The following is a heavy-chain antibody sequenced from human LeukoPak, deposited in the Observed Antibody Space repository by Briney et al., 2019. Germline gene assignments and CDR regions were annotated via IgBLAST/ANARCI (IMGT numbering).Heavy chain of an antibody. Sequence: ASVKVSCKASGGTFSSYAISWVRQAPGQGLEWMGWMNPNSGNTGYAQKFQGRVTVTRNTSISTAYMELSSLRSEDTAVYYCARSPTDDAFDIWGQGTMVTVSS. CDR2: MNPNSGNT. CDR1: GGTFSSYA. CDR3: ARSPTDDAFDI. D-gene: IGHD4-17*01. V-gene: IGHV1-8*03. J-gene: IGHJ3*02.